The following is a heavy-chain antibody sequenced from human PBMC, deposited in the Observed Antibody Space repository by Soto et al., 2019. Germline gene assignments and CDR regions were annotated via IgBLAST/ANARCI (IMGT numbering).Heavy chain of an antibody. CDR3: ARGYYDSSGSIDY. CDR1: GGSFKSGSYS. CDR2: VYHTGRT. Sequence: SETLSLTCTVSGGSFKSGSYSWSWIRQPPGKGLEWIGYVYHTGRTSYNPSLKSRVSISMDTSKNQFSLNLDSVTAADTAVYFCARGYYDSSGSIDYWGQGTLVTVSS. J-gene: IGHJ4*02. D-gene: IGHD3-22*01. V-gene: IGHV4-61*01.